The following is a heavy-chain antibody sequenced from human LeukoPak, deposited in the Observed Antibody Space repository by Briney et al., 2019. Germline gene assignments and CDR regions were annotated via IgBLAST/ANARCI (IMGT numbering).Heavy chain of an antibody. CDR3: ARRSAAKDAFDI. CDR1: GFTFSNYW. Sequence: PGGSLRLSCAASGFTFSNYWMHWVRQAPGKGLVWVSRINSDGSSTSYADSVKGRLTISRDNAKNTLYLQMNSLRAEDTAVYYCARRSAAKDAFDIWGQGTMVTVSS. V-gene: IGHV3-74*01. CDR2: INSDGSST. J-gene: IGHJ3*02. D-gene: IGHD6-25*01.